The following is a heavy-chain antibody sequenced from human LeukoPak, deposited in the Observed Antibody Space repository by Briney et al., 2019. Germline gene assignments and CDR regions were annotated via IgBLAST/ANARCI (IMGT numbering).Heavy chain of an antibody. CDR1: GFIFDDYG. D-gene: IGHD6-13*01. J-gene: IGHJ6*03. Sequence: GGSLRLSCAAFGFIFDDYGMSWVRQAPGKGLECVSGINWNGCSTVYADSVKGRFTISRDNAKNSLYLQMNSLRAEDTAVYYCARGLAEYYYYMDVWGTGTTVTISS. CDR3: ARGLAEYYYYMDV. V-gene: IGHV3-20*04. CDR2: INWNGCST.